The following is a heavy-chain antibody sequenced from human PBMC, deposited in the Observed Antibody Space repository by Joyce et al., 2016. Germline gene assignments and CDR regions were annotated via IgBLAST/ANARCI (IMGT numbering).Heavy chain of an antibody. V-gene: IGHV3-33*01. CDR2: IWNDGNAK. CDR3: ARGEDTMVPGGIFSHYMDV. CDR1: AFSFSSYG. Sequence: QVQLVESGGGVVQPGRSLRLSCEASAFSFSSYGMHWGRQAPGKGMEWGNFIWNDGNAKYYADSVKGRFTILRDNPKNTLYLQMNSLRAEDTAVYYCARGEDTMVPGGIFSHYMDVWGKGTTVTVSS. D-gene: IGHD3-10*01. J-gene: IGHJ6*03.